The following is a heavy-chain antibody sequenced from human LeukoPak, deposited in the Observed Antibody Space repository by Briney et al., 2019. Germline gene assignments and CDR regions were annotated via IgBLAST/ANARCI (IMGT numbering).Heavy chain of an antibody. Sequence: SVTVSCKASGYTFSNYGISWVRQAPGQGLEWLGWVSAYNGNTNYAQKFQGRGTMTTDTSTGIAYMELKSLRSDDTAVYYCARAGGVSFVARWFDPWGEGSLATVSS. CDR3: ARAGGVSFVARWFDP. CDR2: VSAYNGNT. D-gene: IGHD5/OR15-5a*01. J-gene: IGHJ5*01. CDR1: GYTFSNYG. V-gene: IGHV1-18*01.